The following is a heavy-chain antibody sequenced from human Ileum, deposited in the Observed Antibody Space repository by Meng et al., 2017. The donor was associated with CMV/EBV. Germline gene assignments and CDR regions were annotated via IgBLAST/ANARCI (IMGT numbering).Heavy chain of an antibody. CDR2: ISGYTGNT. CDR1: GYTFTNYG. J-gene: IGHJ4*02. V-gene: IGHV1-18*01. CDR3: ARDKSDLGREGFYY. D-gene: IGHD3-10*01. Sequence: QVQLVQSGAEVTKPGASGKVVCRASGYTFTNYGVTWVRQAPGQGLEWMGWISGYTGNTQYSEKIQGRVPMTADTSTATAYMELTSLRSDDTAVYYCARDKSDLGREGFYYWGQGTLVTVSS.